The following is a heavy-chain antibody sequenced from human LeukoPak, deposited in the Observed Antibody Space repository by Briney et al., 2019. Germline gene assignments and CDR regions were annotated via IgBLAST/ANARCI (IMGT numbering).Heavy chain of an antibody. CDR3: AKRIQSAMATGY. J-gene: IGHJ4*02. D-gene: IGHD5-18*01. V-gene: IGHV3-23*01. CDR1: GFTFSSYA. CDR2: IGGSGGST. Sequence: GGSLRLSCAASGFTFSSYAMSWVRQAPGEGLEWVSAIGGSGGSTYYADSVKGRFTISRDNSKNTLYLQMNSLRAEDTAVYYCAKRIQSAMATGYWGQGTLVTVSS.